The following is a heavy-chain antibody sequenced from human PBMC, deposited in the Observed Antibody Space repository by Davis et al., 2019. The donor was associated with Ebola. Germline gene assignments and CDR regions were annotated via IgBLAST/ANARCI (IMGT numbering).Heavy chain of an antibody. CDR3: ARDTRQNWFDP. CDR1: GGSISSYY. Sequence: SETLSLTCTVSGGSISSYYWSWIRQPPGKGLEWIGYIYYSGSTNYNPSLKSRVTISVDTSKNQFSLKLSSVTAADTAVYYCARDTRQNWFDPWGQGTLVTVSS. V-gene: IGHV4-59*01. CDR2: IYYSGST. J-gene: IGHJ5*02.